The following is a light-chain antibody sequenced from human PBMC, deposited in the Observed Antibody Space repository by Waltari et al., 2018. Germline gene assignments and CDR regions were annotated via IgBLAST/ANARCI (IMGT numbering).Light chain of an antibody. CDR3: SSVATKSIVV. CDR1: GSDVGRYNL. Sequence: QSALTQPASVSGSPGQSLTISCSGTGSDVGRYNLVSWYQQHPGKAPKLLIYEVNMLPAGGSGLFSGSKSGVTASLTSSGLHAEDAAVYCCSSVATKSIVVFGGGTKLTVL. CDR2: EVN. J-gene: IGLJ2*01. V-gene: IGLV2-23*02.